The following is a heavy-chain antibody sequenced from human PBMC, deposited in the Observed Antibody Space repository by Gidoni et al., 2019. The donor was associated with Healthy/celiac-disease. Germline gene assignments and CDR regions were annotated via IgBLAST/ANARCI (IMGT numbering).Heavy chain of an antibody. CDR1: GFPFRSYS. CDR2: ISSNGGRT. Sequence: EVQLVESGGGLVKPGGSLRLSCAASGFPFRSYSMHWVRQAPGKGLEYVSAISSNGGRTYYANSVKGRFTISRDNSKNTLYLQMGSLRAEDMAVYYCASGGTYYDFWSGIYGMDVWGQGTTVTVSS. CDR3: ASGGTYYDFWSGIYGMDV. D-gene: IGHD3-3*01. J-gene: IGHJ6*02. V-gene: IGHV3-64*01.